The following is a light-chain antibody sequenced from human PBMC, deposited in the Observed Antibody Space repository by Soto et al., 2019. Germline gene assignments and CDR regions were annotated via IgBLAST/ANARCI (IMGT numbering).Light chain of an antibody. CDR3: SSYTSSSTYV. CDR2: DVS. V-gene: IGLV2-14*01. J-gene: IGLJ1*01. CDR1: SSDVGGYNY. Sequence: LTQPASVSGSPGQSITISCTGTSSDVGGYNYVSWYQQHPGKAPKLMIYDVSNRPSGVSNRFCGSKSGNTASLTISGLQAEDDADYYCSSYTSSSTYVFGTGTKVTVL.